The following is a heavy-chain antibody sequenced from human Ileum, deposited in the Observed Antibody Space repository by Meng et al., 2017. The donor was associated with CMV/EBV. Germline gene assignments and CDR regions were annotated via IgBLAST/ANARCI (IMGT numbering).Heavy chain of an antibody. V-gene: IGHV4-59*01. CDR1: GGSMSTYY. Sequence: SETLSLTCTVSGGSMSTYYWSWMRQPPGKGLEWIGYIYYSGSTCYNPSLKSRVTISVDTSKNQSTLKLSSVTAADTAVYYCARYMKATVTASTGGMDVWGQGAMVTVSS. CDR2: IYYSGST. CDR3: ARYMKATVTASTGGMDV. J-gene: IGHJ6*02. D-gene: IGHD4-17*01.